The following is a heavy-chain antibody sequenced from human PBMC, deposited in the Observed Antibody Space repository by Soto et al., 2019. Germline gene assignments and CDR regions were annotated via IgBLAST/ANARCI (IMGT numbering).Heavy chain of an antibody. CDR1: GFTFSSYG. CDR3: ARDFYDFWSGYYFFGY. V-gene: IGHV3-33*01. J-gene: IGHJ4*02. CDR2: IWYDGSNK. D-gene: IGHD3-3*01. Sequence: PGGSLRLSCAASGFTFSSYGMHWVRQAPGKGLEWVAVIWYDGSNKYYADSVKGRFTISRDNSKNTLYLQMNSLRAEDTAVYYCARDFYDFWSGYYFFGYWGQGTLVTVSS.